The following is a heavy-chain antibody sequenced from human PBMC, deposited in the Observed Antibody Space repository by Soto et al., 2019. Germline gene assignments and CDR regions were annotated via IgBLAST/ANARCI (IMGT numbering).Heavy chain of an antibody. J-gene: IGHJ2*01. V-gene: IGHV3-23*01. D-gene: IGHD7-27*01. CDR1: GFSFSTYA. Sequence: EVQLLESGGGLVQPGGSLRLSCAASGFSFSTYAMAWVRQAPGKGLDWVSLISATGGSTYYADSVKGRFTISRENSNNILHLLWKSLRAEDAALYYCTIDSNTGDVAPRPIGYFDLWGRGTLVTGSA. CDR2: ISATGGST. CDR3: TIDSNTGDVAPRPIGYFDL.